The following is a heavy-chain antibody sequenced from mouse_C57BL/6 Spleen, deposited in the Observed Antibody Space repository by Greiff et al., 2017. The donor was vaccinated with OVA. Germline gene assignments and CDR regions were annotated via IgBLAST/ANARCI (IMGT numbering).Heavy chain of an antibody. CDR1: GFTFSDYG. CDR2: ISSGSSTI. V-gene: IGHV5-17*01. CDR3: ARQGSHYAMDY. J-gene: IGHJ4*01. Sequence: DVMLVESGGGLVKPGGSLKLSCAASGFTFSDYGMHWVRQAPEKGLEWVAYISSGSSTIYYADTVKGRFTISRDNAKNTLFLQMTRLRSEDTAMYYCARQGSHYAMDYWGQGTSGTVSS. D-gene: IGHD1-1*02.